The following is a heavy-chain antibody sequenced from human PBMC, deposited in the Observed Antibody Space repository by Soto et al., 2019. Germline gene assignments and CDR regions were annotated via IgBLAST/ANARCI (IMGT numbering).Heavy chain of an antibody. CDR2: IYYSGST. Sequence: PSETLSLTCPVSGGSISSGDCYWSWIRQPPGKGLEWIGYIYYSGSTYYNPSLKSRVTISVDTSKNQFSLKLSSVTAADTAVYYCARGGDSSGWYKEDNWFDPWGQGTLVTVSS. J-gene: IGHJ5*02. CDR3: ARGGDSSGWYKEDNWFDP. CDR1: GGSISSGDCY. V-gene: IGHV4-30-4*01. D-gene: IGHD6-19*01.